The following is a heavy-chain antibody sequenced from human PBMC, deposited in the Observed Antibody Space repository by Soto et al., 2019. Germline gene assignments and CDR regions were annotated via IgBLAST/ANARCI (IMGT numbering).Heavy chain of an antibody. CDR1: GFTCRTYG. CDR3: AKEAPGGWHFFDT. J-gene: IGHJ4*02. CDR2: TSDDGSQK. V-gene: IGHV3-30*18. D-gene: IGHD6-19*01. Sequence: GGSLRLSCAASGFTCRTYGMHWVRQAPGKGLEWVAFTSDDGSQKYYGDSVKGRFTISRDNSKNTLSLRMISLRTEDTSVYYCAKEAPGGWHFFDTWGQGTLVTVSS.